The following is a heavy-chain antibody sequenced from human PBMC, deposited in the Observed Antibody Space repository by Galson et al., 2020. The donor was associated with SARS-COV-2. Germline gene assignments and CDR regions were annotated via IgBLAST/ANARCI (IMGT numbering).Heavy chain of an antibody. D-gene: IGHD6-13*01. CDR3: VDVYSSSWYMG. V-gene: IGHV4-38-2*02. CDR2: IYHSGST. CDR1: GYSISSGYY. Sequence: SETLSLTCTVSGYSISSGYYWGWIRQPPGKGLEWIGSIYHSGSTYYNQSLKSRVTISVDTSKNQFSLKLSSVTAADTAVYYCVDVYSSSWYMGWGQGTLVTVSS. J-gene: IGHJ4*02.